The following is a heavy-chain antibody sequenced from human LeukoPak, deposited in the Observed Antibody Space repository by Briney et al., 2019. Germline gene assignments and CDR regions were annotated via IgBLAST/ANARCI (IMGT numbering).Heavy chain of an antibody. V-gene: IGHV3-23*01. Sequence: GGSLRLSCAASGFTFSSYAVSWVRQAPGKGLEWVSAISGFGGGSTYYADSVKGRFAISRDNSKNTLYLQMNSLRAEDTAVYYCAKGSPLNWFDPWGQGTLVTVSS. CDR1: GFTFSSYA. CDR3: AKGSPLNWFDP. CDR2: ISGFGGGST. J-gene: IGHJ5*02.